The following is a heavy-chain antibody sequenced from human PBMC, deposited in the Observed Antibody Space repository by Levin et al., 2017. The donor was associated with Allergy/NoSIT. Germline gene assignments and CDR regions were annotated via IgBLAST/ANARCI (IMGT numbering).Heavy chain of an antibody. V-gene: IGHV4-30-2*01. CDR3: ARDQYYYDSSGYSWWFDP. J-gene: IGHJ5*02. Sequence: ASETLSLTCAVSGGSISSGGYSWSWIRQPPGKGLEWIGYIYHSGSTYYNPSLKSRVTISVDRSKNQFSLKLSSVTAADTAVYYCARDQYYYDSSGYSWWFDPWGQGTLVTVSS. CDR1: GGSISSGGYS. CDR2: IYHSGST. D-gene: IGHD3-22*01.